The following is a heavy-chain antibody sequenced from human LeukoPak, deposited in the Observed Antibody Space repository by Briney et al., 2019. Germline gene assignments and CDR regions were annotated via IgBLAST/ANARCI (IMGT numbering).Heavy chain of an antibody. Sequence: GGSLRLSCAASGFTFSSYWMSWVRQAPGKGLEWVANIKQDGSEKYYVDSVKGRFTISRDNAKNSLYLQMNSLRAEDTAVYYCAGDRGLLWFGDPPLDCWGQGTLVTVSS. V-gene: IGHV3-7*01. J-gene: IGHJ4*02. CDR2: IKQDGSEK. CDR3: AGDRGLLWFGDPPLDC. D-gene: IGHD3-10*01. CDR1: GFTFSSYW.